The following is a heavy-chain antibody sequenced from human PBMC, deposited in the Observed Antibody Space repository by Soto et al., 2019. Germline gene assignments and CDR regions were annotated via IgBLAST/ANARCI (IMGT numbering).Heavy chain of an antibody. CDR3: ARAWGSGWYLDY. D-gene: IGHD6-19*01. J-gene: IGHJ4*02. V-gene: IGHV6-1*01. CDR1: GYSVSANSAA. CDR2: TYFRSKWYN. Sequence: QVQLQQSGPGLVKPSQTLSLTCAISGYSVSANSAAWNWIRQSPSRGLEWLGRTYFRSKWYNDYAVSVERRITINPDTSKNQFSLQLNSVTAEDTAVYYCARAWGSGWYLDYWGQGTLVTVSS.